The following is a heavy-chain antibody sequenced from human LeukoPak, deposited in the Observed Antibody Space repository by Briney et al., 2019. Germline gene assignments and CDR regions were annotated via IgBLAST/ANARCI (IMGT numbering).Heavy chain of an antibody. Sequence: SETLSLTCTVSGGSISSYYWSWIRQPPGKGLEWIGYIYYSGSTNYNPSLKSRVTLSVDTSKNQFSLKLSSVTAADTAVYYCARDSGYPYYFDYWGQGTLVTVSS. D-gene: IGHD5-12*01. CDR1: GGSISSYY. CDR2: IYYSGST. V-gene: IGHV4-59*01. J-gene: IGHJ4*02. CDR3: ARDSGYPYYFDY.